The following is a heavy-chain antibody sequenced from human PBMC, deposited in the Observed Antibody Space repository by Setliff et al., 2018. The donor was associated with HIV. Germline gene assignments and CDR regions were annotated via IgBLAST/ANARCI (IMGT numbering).Heavy chain of an antibody. Sequence: ASVKVSCKASGYTFTSHYIHWVRQAPGQGLEWMGIINSNGGSTTYAQKFQGRVTMTRNTSISTAYMELSSLRSEDTAVYYCARRATYYYGSGSYSDYWGQGTLVTVSS. CDR1: GYTFTSHY. CDR2: INSNGGST. D-gene: IGHD3-10*01. V-gene: IGHV1-46*01. CDR3: ARRATYYYGSGSYSDY. J-gene: IGHJ4*02.